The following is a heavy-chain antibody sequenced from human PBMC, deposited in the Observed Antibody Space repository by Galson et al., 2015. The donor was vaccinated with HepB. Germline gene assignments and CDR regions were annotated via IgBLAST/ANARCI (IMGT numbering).Heavy chain of an antibody. CDR2: FDPEDGET. V-gene: IGHV1-24*01. J-gene: IGHJ4*02. CDR3: ALSDYGSGAMYYFDY. CDR1: GYTLTELS. Sequence: SVKVSCKVSGYTLTELSMHWVRLAPGKGLEWMGGFDPEDGETIYAQKFQGRVTMTEDTSTDTAYMELSSLRSEDTAVYYCALSDYGSGAMYYFDYWGQGTLVTVSS. D-gene: IGHD3-10*01.